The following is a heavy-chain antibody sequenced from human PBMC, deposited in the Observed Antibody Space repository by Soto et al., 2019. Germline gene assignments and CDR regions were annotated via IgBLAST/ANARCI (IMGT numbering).Heavy chain of an antibody. CDR2: INAGNGNT. Sequence: ASVKVSCKASGYTFTSYAMHWVRQAPGQRLEWMGWINAGNGNTKYSRKFQGRVTITRDTSASTAYMELSSLRSEDTAVYYCARDRDVVVVAATEMSYWGQGTLVTVSS. CDR3: ARDRDVVVVAATEMSY. J-gene: IGHJ4*02. V-gene: IGHV1-3*01. D-gene: IGHD2-15*01. CDR1: GYTFTSYA.